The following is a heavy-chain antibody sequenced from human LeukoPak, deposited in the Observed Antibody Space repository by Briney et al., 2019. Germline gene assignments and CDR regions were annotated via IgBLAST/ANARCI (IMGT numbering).Heavy chain of an antibody. CDR3: ARDRKHSSSFGDY. CDR1: GFTFSSYS. V-gene: IGHV3-21*01. J-gene: IGHJ4*02. D-gene: IGHD6-13*01. CDR2: ISSSSSYI. Sequence: GGSLRLSCAASGFTFSSYSMNWVRQAPGKGLEWVSSISSSSSYIYYADSVKGRFTISRDNAKNSLYLQMNSLRAEDTAVYYCARDRKHSSSFGDYWGQGTLVTVSS.